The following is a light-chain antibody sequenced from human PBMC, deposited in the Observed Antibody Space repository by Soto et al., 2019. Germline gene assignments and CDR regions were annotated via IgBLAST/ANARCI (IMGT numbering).Light chain of an antibody. CDR1: QSIGKY. Sequence: DIQMTQSPSSLSASGGDRVTSSSRASQSIGKYLSWFQQTPGNAPNLLIYGVSTLQSGVPSRFSGTGSGTEFTLTITSLQPEDSATYYCQQLNHYPLTFGQGTRLEIK. CDR3: QQLNHYPLT. J-gene: IGKJ5*01. CDR2: GVS. V-gene: IGKV1-17*01.